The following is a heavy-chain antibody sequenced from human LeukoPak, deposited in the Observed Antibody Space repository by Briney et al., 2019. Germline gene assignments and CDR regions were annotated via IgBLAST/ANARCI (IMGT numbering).Heavy chain of an antibody. CDR2: ISYDGSSK. CDR1: GFTFSSYA. V-gene: IGHV3-30*04. Sequence: GRSLRLSCAASGFTFSSYAMHWVRQAPGKGLEWVAVISYDGSSKYYADSVKGRFTISRDNSKNTLYLQMNSLRAEDTAVYYCASYSSSWYGNWFDPWGQGTLVTVSS. CDR3: ASYSSSWYGNWFDP. D-gene: IGHD6-13*01. J-gene: IGHJ5*02.